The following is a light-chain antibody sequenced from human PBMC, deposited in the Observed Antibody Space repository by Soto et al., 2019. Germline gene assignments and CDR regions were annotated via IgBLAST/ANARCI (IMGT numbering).Light chain of an antibody. CDR3: SSYTTASTVV. V-gene: IGLV2-14*01. CDR2: DVS. J-gene: IGLJ2*01. CDR1: NSDIGAYNY. Sequence: QSALTQPASVSGSPGQSIAISCTGTNSDIGAYNYVSWYQQLPGRAPRLMIYDVSARPSGVSNRFSGSKSGNTASLTISGLQAEDEADYYCSSYTTASTVVFSGGTKLTVL.